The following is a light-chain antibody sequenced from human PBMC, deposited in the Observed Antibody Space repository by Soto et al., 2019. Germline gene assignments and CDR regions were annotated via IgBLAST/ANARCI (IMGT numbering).Light chain of an antibody. CDR3: CSYAGSYTYV. Sequence: QSALTQPRSVSGSPGQSVTIFCTGTSSDVGGFNLVSWYQQHPGKAPKLMISDVSKRPSGVPDRFSGSKSGNTASLTISGLQAEDEADYYCCSYAGSYTYVFGTGTKVTVL. J-gene: IGLJ1*01. V-gene: IGLV2-11*01. CDR2: DVS. CDR1: SSDVGGFNL.